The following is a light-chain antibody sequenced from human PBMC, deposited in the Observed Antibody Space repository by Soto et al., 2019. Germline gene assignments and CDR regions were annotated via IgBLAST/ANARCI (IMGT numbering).Light chain of an antibody. V-gene: IGKV3-11*01. Sequence: EIVLTQSPATLSLSPGERATLSCRARQSVSSYLAWYQRKPGQAPRLLIYDASNRATGIPARFSGSGSGTDFTLTISSIDPEDFAVDYCQQRSNWRFTFGPGTKVDIK. CDR2: DAS. CDR3: QQRSNWRFT. CDR1: QSVSSY. J-gene: IGKJ3*01.